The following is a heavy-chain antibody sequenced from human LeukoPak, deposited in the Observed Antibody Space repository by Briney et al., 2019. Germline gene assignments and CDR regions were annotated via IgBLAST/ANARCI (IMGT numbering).Heavy chain of an antibody. V-gene: IGHV4-38-2*02. CDR2: IYHSGST. D-gene: IGHD1-26*01. Sequence: SETLSLTCTVSGYSISSGYYWGWIRQPPGTGLEWIGSIYHSGSTYYNPSLKSRVTISVDTSKNQFSLKLSSVTAADTAVYYCAREVLVGATLNWFDPWGQGTLVTVSS. J-gene: IGHJ5*02. CDR3: AREVLVGATLNWFDP. CDR1: GYSISSGYY.